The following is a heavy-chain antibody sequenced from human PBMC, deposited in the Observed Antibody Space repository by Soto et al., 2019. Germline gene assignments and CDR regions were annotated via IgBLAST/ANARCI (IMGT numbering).Heavy chain of an antibody. V-gene: IGHV5-10-1*01. CDR1: GYSFTSYW. D-gene: IGHD2-15*01. Sequence: GESLKISPKGSGYSFTSYWISCVRQMPGKGLEWMWRIDPSASYTNYSPSFQGHVTISADKSISTAYLQWSSLKASDTARCYCARRGGGYCCGGSCHTPGMDVGGQGTTVTVSS. J-gene: IGHJ6*02. CDR2: IDPSASYT. CDR3: ARRGGGYCCGGSCHTPGMDV.